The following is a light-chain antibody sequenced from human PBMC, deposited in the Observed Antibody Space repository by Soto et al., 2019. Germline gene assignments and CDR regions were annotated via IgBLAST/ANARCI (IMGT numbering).Light chain of an antibody. CDR3: AVWDDSLNGWV. Sequence: QSVLTQPPSASGTPGQRVTISCSGSRSNIGSNTVNWYQQLPGTAPKLLIYSNNQRPSGVPDRFSGSKSGTSASLAISGLQSEDEAEYYCAVWDDSLNGWVLGGGTKVTVL. V-gene: IGLV1-44*01. CDR1: RSNIGSNT. CDR2: SNN. J-gene: IGLJ3*02.